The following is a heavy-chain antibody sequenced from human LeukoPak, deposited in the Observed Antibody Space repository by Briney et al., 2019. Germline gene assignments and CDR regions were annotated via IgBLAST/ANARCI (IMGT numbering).Heavy chain of an antibody. CDR2: IYYSGST. CDR1: GGSVSSGTYY. Sequence: SETLSLTCTVSGGSVSSGTYYWSWIRQPPGRGLEWIGYIYYSGSTNYNPSLKSRVTISVDTSKNLFSLNLRSVTAADTAVYYCARDGVGYYGSGSYYPNWFDPWGQGMLVTVSS. D-gene: IGHD3-10*01. J-gene: IGHJ5*02. CDR3: ARDGVGYYGSGSYYPNWFDP. V-gene: IGHV4-61*01.